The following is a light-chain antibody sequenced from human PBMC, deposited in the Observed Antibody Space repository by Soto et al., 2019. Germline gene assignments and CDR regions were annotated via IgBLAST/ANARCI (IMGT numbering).Light chain of an antibody. Sequence: EVVLTQSPVTLSSSPGERATLSCRASQSISGNLVWYQQKPGQAPRLLIYGASTRPTGIPARFSGSGSGTEFTLTISSLQSEDFPVYYCQQYGDRPLTFGGGTRWIS. J-gene: IGKJ4*01. V-gene: IGKV3-15*01. CDR1: QSISGN. CDR2: GAS. CDR3: QQYGDRPLT.